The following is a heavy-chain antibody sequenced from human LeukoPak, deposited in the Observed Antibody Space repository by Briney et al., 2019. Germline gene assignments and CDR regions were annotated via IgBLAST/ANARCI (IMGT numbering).Heavy chain of an antibody. CDR3: AKADYGSGYSNAFDM. V-gene: IGHV3-23*01. J-gene: IGHJ3*02. CDR2: ISGSGGST. CDR1: GFTFSSYA. D-gene: IGHD3-22*01. Sequence: GGSLRLSCAASGFTFSSYAMSWVCQAPGKGLEWVSDISGSGGSTYYADSVKGRFTISRDNSKNTLYLQMNSLRAEDTAVYYCAKADYGSGYSNAFDMWGQGTMVTVSS.